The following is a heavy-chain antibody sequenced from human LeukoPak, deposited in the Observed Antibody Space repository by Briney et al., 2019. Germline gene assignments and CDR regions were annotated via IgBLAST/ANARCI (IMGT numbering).Heavy chain of an antibody. CDR2: ISAYNGNT. CDR3: ARAYYDSSGFCDY. CDR1: GYTFTSYG. V-gene: IGHV1-18*01. Sequence: ASVKVSSTASGYTFTSYGISWVRQAPGQGLEWMGWISAYNGNTNFAQKLQGRVTMTTDTSTSTAYIELRSLRSDDTAVYYCARAYYDSSGFCDYWGQGTLVTVSS. D-gene: IGHD3-22*01. J-gene: IGHJ4*02.